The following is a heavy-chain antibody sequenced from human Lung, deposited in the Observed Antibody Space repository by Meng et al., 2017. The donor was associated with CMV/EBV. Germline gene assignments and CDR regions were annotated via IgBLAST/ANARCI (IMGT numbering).Heavy chain of an antibody. Sequence: SCSRSGGAISSGYWWSWVRQPPLKGLEWVREVYHSGSTNYNPSLKSRVTISLDKSKNQFSLTLTSVNAADTAVYYCARETRAASTMNWFDSWGQGDXVTVSS. CDR2: VYHSGST. CDR1: GGAISSGYW. CDR3: ARETRAASTMNWFDS. J-gene: IGHJ5*01. D-gene: IGHD6-25*01. V-gene: IGHV4-4*02.